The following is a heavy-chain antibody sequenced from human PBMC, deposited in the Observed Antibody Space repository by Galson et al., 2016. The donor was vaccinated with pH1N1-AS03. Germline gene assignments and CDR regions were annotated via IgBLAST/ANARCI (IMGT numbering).Heavy chain of an antibody. J-gene: IGHJ3*02. CDR1: GYTFSTYG. CDR2: ISGYDDDT. D-gene: IGHD3-3*01. Sequence: SVKVSCKASGYTFSTYGVSWVRQAPGQGLEWMGWISGYDDDTNYAQNVAGRVTMTTDKSTSTVYMELRSLRSDDTAGYYCARDRVFRPDTFDIWGQGTWVTVSS. CDR3: ARDRVFRPDTFDI. V-gene: IGHV1-18*04.